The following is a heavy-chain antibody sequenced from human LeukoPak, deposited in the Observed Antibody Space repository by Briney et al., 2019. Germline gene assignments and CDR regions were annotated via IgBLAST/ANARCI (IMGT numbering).Heavy chain of an antibody. CDR3: ARSKITMVRGVIDY. D-gene: IGHD3-10*01. V-gene: IGHV1-2*02. CDR1: GYTFTGYY. CDR2: INPNSGGT. Sequence: GASVKVSCKASGYTFTGYYMHWVRQAPGQGLEWMGWINPNSGGTNYAQKFQGRVTMTRDTSISTAYMELSRLRSDDTAVYYCARSKITMVRGVIDYWGQGTLVTVSS. J-gene: IGHJ4*02.